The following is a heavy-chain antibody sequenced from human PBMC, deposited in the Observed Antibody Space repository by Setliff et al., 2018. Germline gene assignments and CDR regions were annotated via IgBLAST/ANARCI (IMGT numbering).Heavy chain of an antibody. CDR1: RGSISNNAYY. D-gene: IGHD5-12*01. Sequence: NPSETLSLTCTVSRGSISNNAYYWAWIRQPPGKGLEWIGSIYNSGNTYYNSSLKSRVTIFVDTSKNQFSLRLNSVTAADTALYYCARESRFGYSGYDCAFDYWGQGMLVTVSS. CDR2: IYNSGNT. CDR3: ARESRFGYSGYDCAFDY. V-gene: IGHV4-39*02. J-gene: IGHJ4*02.